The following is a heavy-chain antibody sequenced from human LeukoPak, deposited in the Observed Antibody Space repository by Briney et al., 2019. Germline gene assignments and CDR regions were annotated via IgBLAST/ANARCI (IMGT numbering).Heavy chain of an antibody. Sequence: SVKVSCKASGGTSNSHAISWVRQAPGQGLEWMGRIIPNLGTTNRAQNFQDRVTLTADRSTNTAYMELTSLTSDDTAVYCATTNDGGGYQWGDFFDFWGQGTLVTVSS. J-gene: IGHJ4*02. CDR3: TTNDGGGYQWGDFFDF. CDR2: IIPNLGTT. CDR1: GGTSNSHA. V-gene: IGHV1-69*04. D-gene: IGHD3-22*01.